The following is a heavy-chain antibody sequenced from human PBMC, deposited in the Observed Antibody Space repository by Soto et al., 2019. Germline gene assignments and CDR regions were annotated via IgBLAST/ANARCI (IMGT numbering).Heavy chain of an antibody. D-gene: IGHD6-13*01. CDR2: ISESSSNI. J-gene: IGHJ4*02. CDR3: ANLFGRSWHVDY. CDR1: GFSFSSYA. V-gene: IGHV3-48*02. Sequence: EVQLVESGGGLVQPGGSLRLSCAASGFSFSSYAMNWVRQAPGKGLEWLSYISESSSNIYYADSVKGRFTISRDNAKNSLYLQMNSLRDEDTAVYYCANLFGRSWHVDYWGQGTLVTVSS.